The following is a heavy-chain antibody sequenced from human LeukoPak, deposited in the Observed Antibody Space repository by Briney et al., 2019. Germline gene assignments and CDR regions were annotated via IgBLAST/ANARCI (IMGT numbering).Heavy chain of an antibody. D-gene: IGHD4-23*01. V-gene: IGHV3-64*01. Sequence: PGGSLRLSCAASGFTFSSYAMHWVRQAPGKGLEYVSAISSNGGSTYYANSVKGRFTISRDNSKNTLYLQMGSLRAEDMAVYYCARTTVVTPSYFDYWGQGTLVTVSS. CDR1: GFTFSSYA. CDR3: ARTTVVTPSYFDY. CDR2: ISSNGGST. J-gene: IGHJ4*02.